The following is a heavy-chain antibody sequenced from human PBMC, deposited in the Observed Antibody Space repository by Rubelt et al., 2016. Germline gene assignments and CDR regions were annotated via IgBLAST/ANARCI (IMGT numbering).Heavy chain of an antibody. Sequence: QLQLQESGPGLVKPSETLSLTCTVSGGSISSSSYYWGWIRQPPGKGLEWIGSIYYSGSTYYNPSLKSRVTISVDTAKNQYSRMLSSVTAADTAVYYCARGRFLEWLPPDYWGQGTLVTVSS. V-gene: IGHV4-39*01. CDR2: IYYSGST. CDR1: GGSISSSSYY. D-gene: IGHD3-3*01. J-gene: IGHJ4*02. CDR3: ARGRFLEWLPPDY.